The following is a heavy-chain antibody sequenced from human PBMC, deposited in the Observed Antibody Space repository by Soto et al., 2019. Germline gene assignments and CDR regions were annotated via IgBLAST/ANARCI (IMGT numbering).Heavy chain of an antibody. Sequence: GASVKVSCKASGGTFSSYAISWVRQAPGQGLEWMGGIIPIFGTTNYAQKFQGRVTITADESTSTAYMELSSLRSEDTAVYYCARRRDYDILTGLGSYYYYYGMDVWGQGTAVTVSS. CDR3: ARRRDYDILTGLGSYYYYYGMDV. CDR1: GGTFSSYA. CDR2: IIPIFGTT. D-gene: IGHD3-9*01. V-gene: IGHV1-69*13. J-gene: IGHJ6*02.